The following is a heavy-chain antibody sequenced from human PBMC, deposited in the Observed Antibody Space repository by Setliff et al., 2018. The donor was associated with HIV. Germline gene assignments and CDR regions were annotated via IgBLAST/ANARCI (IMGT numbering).Heavy chain of an antibody. CDR3: AKAWGSGYPSFESALMFDV. CDR2: TTSNGRTT. D-gene: IGHD3-3*01. Sequence: GGSLRLSCEASGFTFRHYAMTWVRQAPGKGLEWVSATTSNGRTTDYAESVRGRFTLSRDNSENTLYLQMTSLRAEDTAIYYCAKAWGSGYPSFESALMFDVWGQGTLVTVSS. V-gene: IGHV3-23*01. J-gene: IGHJ4*02. CDR1: GFTFRHYA.